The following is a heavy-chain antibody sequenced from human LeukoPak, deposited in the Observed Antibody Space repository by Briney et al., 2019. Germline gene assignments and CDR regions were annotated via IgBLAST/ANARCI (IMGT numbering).Heavy chain of an antibody. CDR2: IYYSGST. Sequence: PSETLSLTCTVSGGSISSSSYYWGWIRQPPGKGLEWIGSIYYSGSTNYNPSLKSRVTISVDTSRNQFSLKLSSVTAADTAVYYCARREDTRIQLWNFDYWGQGTLVTVSS. J-gene: IGHJ4*02. CDR3: ARREDTRIQLWNFDY. D-gene: IGHD5-18*01. V-gene: IGHV4-39*07. CDR1: GGSISSSSYY.